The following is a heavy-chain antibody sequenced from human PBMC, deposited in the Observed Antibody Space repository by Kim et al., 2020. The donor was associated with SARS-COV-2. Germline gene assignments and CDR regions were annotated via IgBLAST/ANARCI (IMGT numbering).Heavy chain of an antibody. V-gene: IGHV3-33*06. J-gene: IGHJ4*02. CDR3: ENWVVGATFPRE. Sequence: YYADSVKGPFTISRDNSKNTLYLQMNSRRAEDTAVYYCENWVVGATFPREWGQGTLVTVSS. D-gene: IGHD1-26*01.